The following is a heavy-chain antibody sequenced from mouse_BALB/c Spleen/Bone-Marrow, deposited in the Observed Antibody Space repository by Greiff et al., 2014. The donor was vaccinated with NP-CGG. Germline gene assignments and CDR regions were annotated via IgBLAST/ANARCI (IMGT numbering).Heavy chain of an antibody. D-gene: IGHD2-4*01. CDR3: ARSTMITTGYYYAMDY. V-gene: IGHV5-17*02. Sequence: DVHLVESGGGLVQPGGSRKVSCAASGFTFSSFGMHWVRQAPEKGLEWVAYISSGSSTIYYADTVKGRFTFSRDNPKNTLFLQMTSLRSEDTAMYYCARSTMITTGYYYAMDYWGQGTSVTVSS. CDR1: GFTFSSFG. J-gene: IGHJ4*01. CDR2: ISSGSSTI.